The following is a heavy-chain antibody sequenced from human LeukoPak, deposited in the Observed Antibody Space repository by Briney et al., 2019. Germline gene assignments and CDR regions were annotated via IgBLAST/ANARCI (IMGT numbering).Heavy chain of an antibody. Sequence: ASVKVSCKASGYTFTGYYMHWVRQAPGQGLEWMGWINPNSGGTNYAQKFQGWVTMTRDTSISTAYMELSRLRSEDTAVYYCATRAAAGRKYYYYYGMDVWGQGTTVTVSS. CDR1: GYTFTGYY. V-gene: IGHV1-2*04. CDR3: ATRAAAGRKYYYYYGMDV. J-gene: IGHJ6*02. CDR2: INPNSGGT. D-gene: IGHD6-13*01.